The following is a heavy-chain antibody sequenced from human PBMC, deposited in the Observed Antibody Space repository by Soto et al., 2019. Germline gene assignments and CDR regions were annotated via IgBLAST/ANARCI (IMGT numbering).Heavy chain of an antibody. CDR1: GYTFTNSD. CDR3: ARRPHCSGGICYYGLDN. V-gene: IGHV1-8*01. J-gene: IGHJ4*02. D-gene: IGHD2-15*01. Sequence: ASVKVACKASGYTFTNSDINWVRQAPGQGLEWMGWMNPDSGHAAYAQKFQGRVTLTTSTSTSTVYMEMRSLGSEDTAVYYCARRPHCSGGICYYGLDNWGQGTLVTVSS. CDR2: MNPDSGHA.